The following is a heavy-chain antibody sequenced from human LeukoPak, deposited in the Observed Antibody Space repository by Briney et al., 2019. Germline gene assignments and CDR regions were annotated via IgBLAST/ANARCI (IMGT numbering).Heavy chain of an antibody. CDR2: IYTTGST. CDR3: ARVTTGGYYNC. Sequence: PSETLSLTCTVSGGSISSGTYYWTWIRQPAGKGLEWIGRIYTTGSTNYNPSLKSRVTMSTDTSKNQFSLKLSSVTAADTAVYYCARVTTGGYYNCWGQGTLVTVSS. CDR1: GGSISSGTYY. V-gene: IGHV4-61*02. D-gene: IGHD3-22*01. J-gene: IGHJ4*02.